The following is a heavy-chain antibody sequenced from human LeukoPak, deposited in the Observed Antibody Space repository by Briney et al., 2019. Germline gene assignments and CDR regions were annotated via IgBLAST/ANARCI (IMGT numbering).Heavy chain of an antibody. D-gene: IGHD2-15*01. CDR3: ARKDITDAFDI. V-gene: IGHV4-59*08. CDR1: GGSISSYY. CDR2: IYYSGST. J-gene: IGHJ3*02. Sequence: PSETLSLTCTVSGGSISSYYWSWIRQPPVKGLEGIGYIYYSGSTNYNPSLKSRVTISVDTSKNQFSLKLSSVTAADTAVYYCARKDITDAFDIWGQGTMVTVSS.